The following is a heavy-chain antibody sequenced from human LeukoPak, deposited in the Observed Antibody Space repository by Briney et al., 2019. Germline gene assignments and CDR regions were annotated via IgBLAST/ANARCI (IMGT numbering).Heavy chain of an antibody. D-gene: IGHD5-18*01. CDR2: VSSGFHA. Sequence: GGSLRLSCTASGFTLGSHDMHWVRQIPGQGLEWVAAVSSGFHAFFADSVQGRFTVSREDARNSLYLQMNSLRAGDTAVYYCVREARGYHYTYFDYWGQGTLVTISS. J-gene: IGHJ4*02. V-gene: IGHV3-13*01. CDR1: GFTLGSHD. CDR3: VREARGYHYTYFDY.